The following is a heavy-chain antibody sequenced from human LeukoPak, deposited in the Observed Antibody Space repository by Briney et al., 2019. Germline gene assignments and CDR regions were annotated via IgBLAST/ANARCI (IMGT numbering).Heavy chain of an antibody. CDR1: GFTFNSYA. Sequence: GGSLRLSCAASGFTFNSYAMSWVRQAPGKGLEWVSAITGSGGSTYYADSVKGRFTISRDNSKNILYLQMNSLRAEDTAVYYCAKDRDERGALLPRGDYWGQGTLVTVSS. CDR3: AKDRDERGALLPRGDY. V-gene: IGHV3-23*01. CDR2: ITGSGGST. J-gene: IGHJ4*02. D-gene: IGHD4/OR15-4a*01.